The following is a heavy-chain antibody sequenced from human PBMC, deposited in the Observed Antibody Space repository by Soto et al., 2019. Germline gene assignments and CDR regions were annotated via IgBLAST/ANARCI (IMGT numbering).Heavy chain of an antibody. Sequence: VLLVESGGGLVQPGGSLKLSCAASGFVFKDSSIHWVRQASGKGLEWVGRIRDRAYSYATAYAESVKGRFTISRDDSSNTAYLKMNSLKTEDTAIYYCTRLISAAQDYWGQGTLVTVSS. J-gene: IGHJ4*02. V-gene: IGHV3-73*01. CDR1: GFVFKDSS. CDR3: TRLISAAQDY. D-gene: IGHD3-10*01. CDR2: IRDRAYSYAT.